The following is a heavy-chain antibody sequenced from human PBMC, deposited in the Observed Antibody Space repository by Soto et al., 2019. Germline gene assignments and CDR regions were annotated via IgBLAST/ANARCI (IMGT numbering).Heavy chain of an antibody. J-gene: IGHJ4*02. Sequence: SETLSLTCAVFGGSFSDYYWTWIRQPPGKGLEWIGEINHSGTTSYNPSLKSRLTISVDTSNNQFSLKLSSVTAADTAVYYCARFRYDFWSGYEPSYFDYWGQGTLVTVSS. D-gene: IGHD3-3*01. V-gene: IGHV4-34*01. CDR3: ARFRYDFWSGYEPSYFDY. CDR2: INHSGTT. CDR1: GGSFSDYY.